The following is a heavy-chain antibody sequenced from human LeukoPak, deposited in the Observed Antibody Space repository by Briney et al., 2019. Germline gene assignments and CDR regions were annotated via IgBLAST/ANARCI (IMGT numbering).Heavy chain of an antibody. V-gene: IGHV3-53*01. CDR2: IYSGGST. J-gene: IGHJ6*02. D-gene: IGHD2-2*01. CDR3: ARSFCSSINCYVGHYYGVDV. CDR1: GFSVGSNY. Sequence: GGFLRLSCAASGFSVGSNYMTWVRQAPGKGLEWVSAIYSGGSTYYADSVKGRFTISRDNSKNTIYLQMNSLRAGDTAVYYCARSFCSSINCYVGHYYGVDVWGQGTTVTVSS.